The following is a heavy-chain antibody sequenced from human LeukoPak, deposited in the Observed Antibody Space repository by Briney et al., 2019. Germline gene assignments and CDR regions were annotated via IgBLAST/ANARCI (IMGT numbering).Heavy chain of an antibody. CDR2: IIPILGIA. CDR3: ARGFEHNFDY. J-gene: IGHJ4*02. V-gene: IGHV1-69*04. Sequence: ASVKVSCKASGGTFSSYAISWVRQAPGQGLGWMGRIIPILGIANYAQKFQGRVTITADKSTSTAYMELSSLRSEDTAVYYCARGFEHNFDYWGQGTLVTVSS. CDR1: GGTFSSYA. D-gene: IGHD2-21*01.